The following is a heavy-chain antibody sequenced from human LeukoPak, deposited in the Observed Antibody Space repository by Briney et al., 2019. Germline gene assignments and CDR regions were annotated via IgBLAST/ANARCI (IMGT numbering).Heavy chain of an antibody. D-gene: IGHD6-19*01. CDR3: AKDLILSSGWYFGAELPRREVGLFDY. CDR1: GFTFSSYA. V-gene: IGHV3-23*01. J-gene: IGHJ4*02. Sequence: GGSLRLSCAASGFTFSSYAMSWVRQAPGKGLEWVSAISGSGGSTYYADSVKGRFTISRDNSKNTLYLQMNSLRAEDTAVYYCAKDLILSSGWYFGAELPRREVGLFDYWGQGTLVTVSS. CDR2: ISGSGGST.